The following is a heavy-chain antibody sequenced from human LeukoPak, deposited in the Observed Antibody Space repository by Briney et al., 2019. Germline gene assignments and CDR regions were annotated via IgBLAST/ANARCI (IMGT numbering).Heavy chain of an antibody. CDR2: MNWDGGST. CDR3: VRGAGSGYFFSMDV. D-gene: IGHD3-22*01. Sequence: SGGSLTLSCAASGFTFEDYAMHWVRQVPGKGLEWVSLMNWDGGSTYYADSVKGRFTISRDNSKNSLYLQMNSLRAEDTALYYCVRGAGSGYFFSMDVWGKGTTVIVSS. CDR1: GFTFEDYA. J-gene: IGHJ6*03. V-gene: IGHV3-43D*03.